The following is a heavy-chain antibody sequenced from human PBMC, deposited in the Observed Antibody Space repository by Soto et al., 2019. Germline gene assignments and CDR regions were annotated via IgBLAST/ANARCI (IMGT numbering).Heavy chain of an antibody. J-gene: IGHJ6*02. CDR1: GYTFTSYY. D-gene: IGHD3-3*01. CDR2: INPSGVST. CDR3: ASNSGVVYGMDV. Sequence: ASVKVTCKASGYTFTSYYMHWVRQAPGQGLEWMGIINPSGVSTTYAQKFQGRVTMTRDTSTSTVYMELSSLRSEDTAVYYCASNSGVVYGMDVWGQGTTVTVSS. V-gene: IGHV1-46*01.